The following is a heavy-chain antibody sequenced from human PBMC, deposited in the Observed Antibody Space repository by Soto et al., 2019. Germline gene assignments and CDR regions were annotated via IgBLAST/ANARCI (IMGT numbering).Heavy chain of an antibody. CDR1: GGSFSGYY. D-gene: IGHD6-6*01. CDR2: INHSGST. Sequence: PSETLSLTCAVYGGSFSGYYWSWIRQPPGKGLEWNGEINHSGSTNYNPSLKSRVTISVDTSKNQFSLKLSSVTAADTAVYYCAREGIAARPRSYYYYGMDVWGQGTTVTVSS. CDR3: AREGIAARPRSYYYYGMDV. J-gene: IGHJ6*02. V-gene: IGHV4-34*01.